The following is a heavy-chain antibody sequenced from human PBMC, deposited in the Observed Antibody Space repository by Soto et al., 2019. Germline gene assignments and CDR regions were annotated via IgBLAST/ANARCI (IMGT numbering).Heavy chain of an antibody. CDR2: INHSGST. CDR3: ARLKTNYGMDV. J-gene: IGHJ6*02. D-gene: IGHD4-17*01. CDR1: GGSFSGYY. V-gene: IGHV4-34*01. Sequence: PSETLCLTCAVYGGSFSGYYWNWIRQPPGKGLEWIGEINHSGSTNYNPSLKSRVTVSVDTSKNQFSLKLSSVTAADTAVYYCARLKTNYGMDVWGQGTTVTVSS.